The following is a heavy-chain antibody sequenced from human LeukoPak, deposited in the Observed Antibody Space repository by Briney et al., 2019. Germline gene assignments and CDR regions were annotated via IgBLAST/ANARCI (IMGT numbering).Heavy chain of an antibody. V-gene: IGHV1-69*13. J-gene: IGHJ5*02. CDR2: IIPIFGTA. D-gene: IGHD2-2*01. CDR1: GGTFSSCA. Sequence: SVKVSCKASGGTFSSCAISWVRQAPGQGLEWMGGIIPIFGTANYAQKFQGRVTITADESTRTAYMELSSLRSEDTAVYYCARDTRHRYCSSTSCYRGWLDPWGQGTLVTVSS. CDR3: ARDTRHRYCSSTSCYRGWLDP.